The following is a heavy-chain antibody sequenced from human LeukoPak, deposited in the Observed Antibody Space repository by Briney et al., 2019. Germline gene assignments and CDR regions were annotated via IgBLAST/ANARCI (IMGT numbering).Heavy chain of an antibody. CDR2: ISLTGGST. CDR3: VRRGSYFDY. D-gene: IGHD6-6*01. Sequence: GGSLRLSCAASGFTFSNYVMSWVRQAPGKGLEWVSIISLTGGSTYYADSVKGRFTISRDNSKNTLYLHINSLRAEDTARYYCVRRGSYFDYWGQGTLVAVSS. J-gene: IGHJ4*02. CDR1: GFTFSNYV. V-gene: IGHV3-23*01.